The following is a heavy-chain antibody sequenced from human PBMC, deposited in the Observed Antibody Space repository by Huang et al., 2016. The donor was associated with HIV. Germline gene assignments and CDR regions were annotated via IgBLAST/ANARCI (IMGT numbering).Heavy chain of an antibody. J-gene: IGHJ6*03. Sequence: QVQLVQSGAEVKRPGASVKVSCRASGGTFSTNAVSWVRQAPGQGLGWMGGIIPMFGTTNYAQRFQGKVTITADESSSTVYMELSSLRSDDTAVYYCARQPYCGGDCAHYYYFYMDVWGKGTTVTVSS. V-gene: IGHV1-69*13. CDR3: ARQPYCGGDCAHYYYFYMDV. D-gene: IGHD2-21*02. CDR2: IIPMFGTT. CDR1: GGTFSTNA.